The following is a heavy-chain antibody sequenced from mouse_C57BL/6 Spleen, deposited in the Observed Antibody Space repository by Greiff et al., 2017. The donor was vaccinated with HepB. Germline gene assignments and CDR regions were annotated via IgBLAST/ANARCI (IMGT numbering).Heavy chain of an antibody. CDR3: ARDYYGFDY. J-gene: IGHJ2*01. Sequence: VQLQQSGPELVKPGASVKISCKASGYAFSSSWMNWVKQRPGKGLEWIGRIYPGDGDTNYNGKFKGKATLTADKSSSTAYMQLSSLTSEDSSVYFCARDYYGFDYWGQSTTLTVSS. CDR1: GYAFSSSW. CDR2: IYPGDGDT. V-gene: IGHV1-82*01. D-gene: IGHD1-1*01.